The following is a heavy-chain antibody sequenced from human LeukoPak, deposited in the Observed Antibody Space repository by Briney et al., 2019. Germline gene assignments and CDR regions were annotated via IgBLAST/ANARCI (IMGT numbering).Heavy chain of an antibody. V-gene: IGHV3-23*01. CDR3: AKDFQAARSYFDY. J-gene: IGHJ4*02. CDR2: ISNSGGST. Sequence: GGSLRLSCAASGFIFSNYGMSWIRQAPGKGLEWVSGISNSGGSTYYADSVKGRFTISRDNSKNTVYVQMNSLRAEDTAVYYCAKDFQAARSYFDYWGQGTLVTVSS. D-gene: IGHD6-6*01. CDR1: GFIFSNYG.